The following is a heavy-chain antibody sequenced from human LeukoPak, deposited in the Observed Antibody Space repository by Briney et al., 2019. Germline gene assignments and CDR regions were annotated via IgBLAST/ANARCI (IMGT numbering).Heavy chain of an antibody. Sequence: ASVKVSCKASGYTFTSYGISWVRQAPGQGLEWMGWISAYNGNTNYAQKLQGRVTMTTDTSTSTAYMELSSLRSEDTAVYYCAREISYGSGNYHFGGFDYWGQGTLVTVSS. J-gene: IGHJ4*02. V-gene: IGHV1-18*01. CDR2: ISAYNGNT. CDR3: AREISYGSGNYHFGGFDY. D-gene: IGHD3-10*01. CDR1: GYTFTSYG.